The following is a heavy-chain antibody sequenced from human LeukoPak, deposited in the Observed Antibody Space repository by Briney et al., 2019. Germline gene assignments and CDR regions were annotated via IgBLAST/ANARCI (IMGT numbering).Heavy chain of an antibody. V-gene: IGHV3-7*01. CDR1: GFTFSSYW. CDR2: IKQDGTEK. Sequence: GGSLRLSCAASGFTFSSYWMSWVRQAPGKGLEWVANIKQDGTEKYYVDSVRGQFTISRDNAQNSLYLQMNNLGAEDTAVYYCATDPASYCTSSTCDFDYWGQGTLLTVSS. D-gene: IGHD2-8*01. CDR3: ATDPASYCTSSTCDFDY. J-gene: IGHJ4*02.